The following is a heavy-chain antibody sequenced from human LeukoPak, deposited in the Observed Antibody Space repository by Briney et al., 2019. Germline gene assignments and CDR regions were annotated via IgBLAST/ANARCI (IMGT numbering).Heavy chain of an antibody. J-gene: IGHJ4*02. Sequence: PSETLSLTCTVSGGSISSYYWSWIRQPAGKGLEWIGRIYTSGSTYYNPSLKSRVTISVDTSKNQFSLKLSSVTAADTAVYYCASLAYDILTGYPHSWGQGTLVTVSS. CDR3: ASLAYDILTGYPHS. CDR2: IYTSGST. CDR1: GGSISSYY. V-gene: IGHV4-4*07. D-gene: IGHD3-9*01.